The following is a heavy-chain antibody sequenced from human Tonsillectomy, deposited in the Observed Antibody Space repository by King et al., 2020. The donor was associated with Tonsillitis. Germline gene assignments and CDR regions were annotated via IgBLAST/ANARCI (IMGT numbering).Heavy chain of an antibody. D-gene: IGHD2-15*01. CDR3: ARCSGSSCYSLYFDH. CDR1: GYTFTGYY. V-gene: IGHV1-2*02. Sequence: VQLVESGAEVKKPGASVKVSCKASGYTFTGYYMHWARQAPGQGLEWMGWINPNSGGTNHAQKFQGRVTMTRDTSITTAYMELCRLRSDDTAVYYCARCSGSSCYSLYFDHWGQGTLVTVSS. CDR2: INPNSGGT. J-gene: IGHJ4*02.